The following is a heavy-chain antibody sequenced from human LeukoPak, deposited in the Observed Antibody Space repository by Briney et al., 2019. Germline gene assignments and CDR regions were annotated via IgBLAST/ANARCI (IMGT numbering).Heavy chain of an antibody. CDR1: GFTFSTFW. CDR3: ARGGNYFVY. Sequence: GGSLRLSCAVPGFTFSTFWMTWVRQAPGKGLEWVATINQDGTDKFYVDSLKGRFTISRDNAKNSLFLQMDSLRADDTAMYYCARGGNYFVYWGQGTLVTVSS. J-gene: IGHJ4*02. CDR2: INQDGTDK. D-gene: IGHD1-26*01. V-gene: IGHV3-7*04.